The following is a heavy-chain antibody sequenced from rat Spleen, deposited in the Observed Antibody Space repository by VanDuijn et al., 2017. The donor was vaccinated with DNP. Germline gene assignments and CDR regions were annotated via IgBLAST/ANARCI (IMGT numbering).Heavy chain of an antibody. J-gene: IGHJ2*01. Sequence: EVQLVESGGGLVQPGRSMKLSCAASGFTFSNYDMAWVRQAPKKGLEWVATISYDGSSTYYRDSVKGRFTISRDNAKSTLYLQMDSLRSEDTATYYCTTVGITTVSGLDYWGQGVM. V-gene: IGHV5-7*01. CDR3: TTVGITTVSGLDY. CDR2: ISYDGSST. CDR1: GFTFSNYD. D-gene: IGHD1-1*01.